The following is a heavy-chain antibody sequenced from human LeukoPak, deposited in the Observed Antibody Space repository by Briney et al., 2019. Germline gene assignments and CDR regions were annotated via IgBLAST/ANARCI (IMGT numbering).Heavy chain of an antibody. Sequence: PGGSLRLSCTTSGFTFSDYEMNWLRQAPGKGPEWISYISKSSHIIHYADSVKGRFTISRDNGKNTLFLEMNSLRAEDTAIYYCARDPYSGYRLADVSDFWGQGTLVSVSS. CDR2: ISKSSHII. D-gene: IGHD5-12*01. CDR1: GFTFSDYE. J-gene: IGHJ4*02. CDR3: ARDPYSGYRLADVSDF. V-gene: IGHV3-48*03.